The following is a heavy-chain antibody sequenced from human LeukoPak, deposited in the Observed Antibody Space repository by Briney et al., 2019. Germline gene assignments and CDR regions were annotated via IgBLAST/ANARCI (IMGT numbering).Heavy chain of an antibody. CDR3: TVVSYYYSRGTYYFDY. J-gene: IGHJ4*02. Sequence: SGGSLRLSCAASGFTLSNAWMSWVRQAPGKGLEWVGRIKSKTDGGTTDYAAPVKGRFTISRDDSKNTLYLQMNSLETEDTAVYYCTVVSYYYSRGTYYFDYWGQGTLVTVSS. CDR1: GFTLSNAW. D-gene: IGHD3-22*01. CDR2: IKSKTDGGTT. V-gene: IGHV3-15*01.